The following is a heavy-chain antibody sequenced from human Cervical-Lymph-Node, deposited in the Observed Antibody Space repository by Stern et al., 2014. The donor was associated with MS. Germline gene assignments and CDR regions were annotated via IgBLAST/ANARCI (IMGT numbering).Heavy chain of an antibody. CDR3: ARGSDT. J-gene: IGHJ5*02. D-gene: IGHD2-15*01. Sequence: EDQLVESGGGLVQPGGSLRLSCAASGFPFSSYWMNWVRQAPGKGLEWVANIKEDGSETYYVDSVKGRFTISRANAKNSLYLQMNSLRAEDTAVYYCARGSDTWGQGTLVTVSS. CDR1: GFPFSSYW. V-gene: IGHV3-7*01. CDR2: IKEDGSET.